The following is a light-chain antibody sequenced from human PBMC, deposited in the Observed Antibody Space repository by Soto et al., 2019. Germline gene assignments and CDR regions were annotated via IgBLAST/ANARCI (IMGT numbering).Light chain of an antibody. V-gene: IGKV1-39*01. Sequence: DIPMTQSPSSLSASVGDRVTITCRASQSISSYLNWYQQKPGKAPKLLIYAASSLQSGVPSRFSGSVSGTDFTLTISSLQPEVFATYYCQQRYCTPPSFGQGTKVEIK. CDR2: AAS. CDR1: QSISSY. J-gene: IGKJ1*01. CDR3: QQRYCTPPS.